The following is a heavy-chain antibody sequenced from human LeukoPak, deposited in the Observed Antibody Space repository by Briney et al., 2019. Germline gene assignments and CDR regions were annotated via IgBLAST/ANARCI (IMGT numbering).Heavy chain of an antibody. CDR3: ARVGYSYGPTSPDY. V-gene: IGHV4-4*07. Sequence: SETLSLTCTVSRGSTSTYYWSWIRQPAGKGLEWIGRIYPSGNTNFNPSLMSRVTISVDTSKNQFSLKLSSVTAADTAVYYCARVGYSYGPTSPDYWGQGTLVTVSS. CDR1: RGSTSTYY. D-gene: IGHD5-18*01. CDR2: IYPSGNT. J-gene: IGHJ4*02.